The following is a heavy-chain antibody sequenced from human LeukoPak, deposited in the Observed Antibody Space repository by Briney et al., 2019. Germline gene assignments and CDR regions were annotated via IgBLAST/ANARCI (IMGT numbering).Heavy chain of an antibody. D-gene: IGHD3-22*01. J-gene: IGHJ4*02. CDR2: INPRSGGT. CDR1: GYTFTGYF. Sequence: ASVKVSCKASGYTFTGYFIHWVRQAPGQGLEWMGWINPRSGGTNYSQQFQGRVTMTRDTSISTTYMDLSRLGSDDTAVYYCARDLYYDGSGYYSPHFDYWGQGTLVTVSS. CDR3: ARDLYYDGSGYYSPHFDY. V-gene: IGHV1-2*02.